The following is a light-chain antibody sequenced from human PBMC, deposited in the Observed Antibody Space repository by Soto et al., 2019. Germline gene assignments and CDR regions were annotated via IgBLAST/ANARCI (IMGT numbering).Light chain of an antibody. Sequence: DIVMTQSPDSLAVSLGERATINCKSSQSVLYSSNNKNYLAWYQQKPGQPPKLLIYWASTRESGVPDRFSGSGSGKDFPLTISSLQAEDVAFYYSQQYDSTAVTFGPGTKVDL. CDR2: WAS. J-gene: IGKJ3*01. CDR1: QSVLYSSNNKNY. V-gene: IGKV4-1*01. CDR3: QQYDSTAVT.